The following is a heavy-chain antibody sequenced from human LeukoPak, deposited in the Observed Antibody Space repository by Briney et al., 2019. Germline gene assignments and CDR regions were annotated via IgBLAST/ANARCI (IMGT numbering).Heavy chain of an antibody. CDR1: GGSFSSTSYY. Sequence: SETLSLTCTVSGGSFSSTSYYWGWIRQPPGKGLEWIGSTHYSGNTYYNPSLKNRVTISVDTSNNQFSLKLTSVTAADTAVYYCAIAYDYGDSYWGQGTLVTVAS. D-gene: IGHD4-17*01. J-gene: IGHJ4*02. V-gene: IGHV4-39*01. CDR3: AIAYDYGDSY. CDR2: THYSGNT.